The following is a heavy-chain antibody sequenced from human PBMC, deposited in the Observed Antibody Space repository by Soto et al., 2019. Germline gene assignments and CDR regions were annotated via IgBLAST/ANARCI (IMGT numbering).Heavy chain of an antibody. CDR2: INDSGST. V-gene: IGHV4-34*01. J-gene: IGHJ5*02. CDR3: ARGRSYYGSGTYAPNSHWFDA. Sequence: PSETLSLTCAVYGESFSGHFWSWIRQSPGKGLEWIGEINDSGSTNKNPSLKRRVSISVDTSKNHFSLNLRSLTAADTAVYYCARGRSYYGSGTYAPNSHWFDAWGQGTLVTVSS. CDR1: GESFSGHF. D-gene: IGHD3-10*01.